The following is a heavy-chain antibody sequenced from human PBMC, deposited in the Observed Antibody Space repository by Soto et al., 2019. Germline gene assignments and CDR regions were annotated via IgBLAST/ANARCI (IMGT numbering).Heavy chain of an antibody. Sequence: SGGSLRLSCAASGFTFSSYGMHWVRQAPGKGLEWVAVISYDGSNKYYADSVKGRFTISRDNSKNTLYLQMNSLRAEDTAVYYCAKDSSAYITMIVVSRYFDYWGQGTLVTVSS. CDR1: GFTFSSYG. CDR2: ISYDGSNK. D-gene: IGHD3-22*01. V-gene: IGHV3-30*18. CDR3: AKDSSAYITMIVVSRYFDY. J-gene: IGHJ4*02.